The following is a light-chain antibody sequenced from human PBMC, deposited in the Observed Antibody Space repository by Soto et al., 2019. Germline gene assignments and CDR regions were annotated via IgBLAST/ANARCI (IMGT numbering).Light chain of an antibody. CDR1: QRVSVN. Sequence: EIVMTHSPGTLSVSPWERATLSVRASQRVSVNVAWYQQKPGQAPRLLISGVSTRATGIPARFSGSQSGTEFTLTISSLRSEDFAVYYCQQYNDWPFTFGPGTKVDIK. V-gene: IGKV3-15*01. CDR3: QQYNDWPFT. J-gene: IGKJ3*01. CDR2: GVS.